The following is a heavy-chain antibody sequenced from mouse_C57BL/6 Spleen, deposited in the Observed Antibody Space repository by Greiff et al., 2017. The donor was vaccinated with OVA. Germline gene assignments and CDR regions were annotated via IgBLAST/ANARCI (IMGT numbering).Heavy chain of an antibody. D-gene: IGHD1-1*01. V-gene: IGHV2-5*01. CDR2: IWRGGST. J-gene: IGHJ1*03. CDR1: GFSFTSYG. Sequence: VQLQQSGPGLVQPSQCLSITCTVSGFSFTSYGVHWVRQSPGKGLEWLGVIWRGGSTDYNAAFMSRLSITKDNSNSQVFFKMNSLQADDTAIYYCAKNSDYYGSSSYWYFDVWGTGTTVTVSS. CDR3: AKNSDYYGSSSYWYFDV.